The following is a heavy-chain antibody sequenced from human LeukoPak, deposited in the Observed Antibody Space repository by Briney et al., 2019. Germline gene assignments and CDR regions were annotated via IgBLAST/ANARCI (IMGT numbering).Heavy chain of an antibody. J-gene: IGHJ4*02. CDR2: IYYSGST. CDR1: GGSISSYY. Sequence: PSETLSLTCTVSGGSISSYYWSWIRQPPGKGLEWIGYIYYSGSTNYNPSLKSRVTISVDTSKNQFSLKLSSVTAADTAVYYCAGASGYSGYAAHYWGQGTLVTVSS. V-gene: IGHV4-59*01. CDR3: AGASGYSGYAAHY. D-gene: IGHD5-12*01.